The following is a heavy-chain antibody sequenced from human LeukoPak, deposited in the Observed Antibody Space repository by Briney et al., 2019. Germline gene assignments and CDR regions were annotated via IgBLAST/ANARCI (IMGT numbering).Heavy chain of an antibody. J-gene: IGHJ4*02. V-gene: IGHV4-34*01. CDR2: INYSGST. CDR3: ARGITIFKN. D-gene: IGHD3-9*01. Sequence: SETLSLTCAAYGGSFSGYYWSWIRQPPGKGLEWIGEINYSGSTNYNPSLKSRVTISVDTSKNQFSLKLSSVTAADTAVYYCARGITIFKNWGQGTLVTVSS. CDR1: GGSFSGYY.